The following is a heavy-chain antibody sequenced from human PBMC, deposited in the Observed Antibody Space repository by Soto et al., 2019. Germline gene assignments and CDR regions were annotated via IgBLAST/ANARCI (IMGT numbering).Heavy chain of an antibody. J-gene: IGHJ4*02. V-gene: IGHV3-23*01. D-gene: IGHD3-10*01. CDR3: AKVRTMLRGVPIHFDY. CDR2: ISGSGGST. CDR1: GFTFVSFA. Sequence: GGSLRLSCAASGFTFVSFAMSWVRQAPGKGLEWVSDISGSGGSTYYADSVKGRFTISRDNSRNTLYLQMSSLRAEDTALYYCAKVRTMLRGVPIHFDYWGQGTLVTVSS.